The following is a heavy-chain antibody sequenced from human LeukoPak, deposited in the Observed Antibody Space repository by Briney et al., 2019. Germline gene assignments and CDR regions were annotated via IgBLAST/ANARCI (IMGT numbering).Heavy chain of an antibody. CDR2: IYTSGST. CDR1: GGSISSYY. V-gene: IGHV4-4*07. Sequence: SETLSLTCTVSGGSISSYYWSWIRQPAGKGLEWIGRIYTSGSTNYNPSLKSRVTMSVDTSKNQFSLKLSSVTAADTALYYCARSGPRSGWYIDYYYYYYMDVWGKGTTVTVSS. CDR3: ARSGPRSGWYIDYYYYYYMDV. D-gene: IGHD6-19*01. J-gene: IGHJ6*03.